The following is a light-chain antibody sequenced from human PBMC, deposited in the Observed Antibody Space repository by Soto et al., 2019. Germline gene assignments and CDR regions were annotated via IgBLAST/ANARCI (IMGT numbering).Light chain of an antibody. Sequence: QPVLTQSPSASASLGASVKLTCTLSSGHSSYAIAWHQQQPEKGPRYLMKLNSDGSHSKGDGIPDRFSGSSSGAERYLTISSLQSEDEAEYYCQTWGTGSVGFGGGTKLTVL. J-gene: IGLJ2*01. CDR2: LNSDGSH. CDR1: SGHSSYA. V-gene: IGLV4-69*01. CDR3: QTWGTGSVG.